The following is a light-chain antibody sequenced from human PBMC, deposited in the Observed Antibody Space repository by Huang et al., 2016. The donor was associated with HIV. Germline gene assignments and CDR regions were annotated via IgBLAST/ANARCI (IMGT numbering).Light chain of an antibody. CDR3: QQYNYWPPYT. CDR2: GAS. Sequence: EIVMTQSPATLSVSPWEGVTLSCRASQSVDNNLAWYQQIPGQAPRRLIYGASPRATGVPARLIGSGSGTEFHLTISSLRSEDFAVYYCQQYNYWPPYTFGQGTKLEIK. V-gene: IGKV3-15*01. CDR1: QSVDNN. J-gene: IGKJ2*01.